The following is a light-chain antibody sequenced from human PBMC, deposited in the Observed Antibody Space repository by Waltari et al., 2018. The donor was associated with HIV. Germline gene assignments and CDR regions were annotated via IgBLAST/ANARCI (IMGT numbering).Light chain of an antibody. J-gene: IGLJ2*01. CDR1: SSDVGGYNS. CDR2: DVS. CDR3: CSYAGSYTLV. V-gene: IGLV2-11*01. Sequence: QSALTQPRSVSGSPGQSVTISCTGTSSDVGGYNSVSWYQQHPGKAPKPMIYDVSKRPSGVPDRFSGSKSGNTASLTISGLQSEDEADYYCCSYAGSYTLVFGGGTKLTVL.